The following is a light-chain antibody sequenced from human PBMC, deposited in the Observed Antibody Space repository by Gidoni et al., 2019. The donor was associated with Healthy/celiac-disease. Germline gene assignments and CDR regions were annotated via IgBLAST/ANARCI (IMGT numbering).Light chain of an antibody. V-gene: IGKV3-20*01. J-gene: IGKJ1*01. CDR1: QCVSSSY. Sequence: VLTQSPGTLSLSPGESATLSCRASQCVSSSYLAWYQQKPGQAPRLLIYGASSRAPGIPDRFSGSGSGTDFTLSISRLEPEDFAVYYCQQYGSSPWTFGQGTKVEIK. CDR3: QQYGSSPWT. CDR2: GAS.